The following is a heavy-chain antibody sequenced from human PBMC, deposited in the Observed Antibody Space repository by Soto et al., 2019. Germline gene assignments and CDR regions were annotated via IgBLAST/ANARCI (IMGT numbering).Heavy chain of an antibody. D-gene: IGHD6-19*01. J-gene: IGHJ4*02. CDR2: INAGNGNT. Sequence: ASVKVSCKASGYTFTSYAMHWVRQAPGQRLEWMGWINAGNGNTKYSQKLQGRVTITRDTYASTAYMELSSLSSEDTAVYYCARGRGSGWYRGYYFDYWGQGTLVTVSS. CDR1: GYTFTSYA. V-gene: IGHV1-3*01. CDR3: ARGRGSGWYRGYYFDY.